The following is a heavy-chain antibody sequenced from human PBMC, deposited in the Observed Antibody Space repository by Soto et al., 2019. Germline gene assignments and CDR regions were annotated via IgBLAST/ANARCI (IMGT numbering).Heavy chain of an antibody. CDR1: SGSISSSNW. V-gene: IGHV4-4*02. J-gene: IGHJ4*02. Sequence: QVQLQESGPGLVKPSGTLSLTCAVSSGSISSSNWWRWVRQPPGKGLEWIGEIYHSGSTNYNPSLKSRVTISVDKSKNQFSLKLSSVTAADTAVYYCARRITIFGVVTEGYFDYWGQGTLVTVSS. CDR3: ARRITIFGVVTEGYFDY. D-gene: IGHD3-3*01. CDR2: IYHSGST.